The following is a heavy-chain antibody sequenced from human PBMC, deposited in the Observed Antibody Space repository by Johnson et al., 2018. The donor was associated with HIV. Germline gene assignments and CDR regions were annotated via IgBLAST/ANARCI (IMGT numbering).Heavy chain of an antibody. V-gene: IGHV3-66*02. Sequence: EMQLVESGGGLVQPGGSLRLSCEASGISVIKNYMSWVRQAPGKGLEWVSLIYSGDNTKYADSVKGRFTISRDYARNSLYLQMNSLRAEDTAVYYCAKGPQGIAFDIWGQGTMVTVSS. J-gene: IGHJ3*02. CDR2: IYSGDNT. CDR1: GISVIKNY. CDR3: AKGPQGIAFDI.